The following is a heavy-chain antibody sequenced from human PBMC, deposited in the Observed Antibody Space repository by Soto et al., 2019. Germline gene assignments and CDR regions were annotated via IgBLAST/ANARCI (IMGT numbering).Heavy chain of an antibody. J-gene: IGHJ4*02. CDR1: GFTFSSYA. Sequence: GGSLRLSCAASGFTFSSYAMSWVRQAPGKGLEWVSAISGSGGSTYYADSVKGRFTISRDNSKNTLYLQMNSLRAEDTAVYYCAKHRRLNIVATTVFDFWGQGTLVTVSS. V-gene: IGHV3-23*01. D-gene: IGHD5-12*01. CDR2: ISGSGGST. CDR3: AKHRRLNIVATTVFDF.